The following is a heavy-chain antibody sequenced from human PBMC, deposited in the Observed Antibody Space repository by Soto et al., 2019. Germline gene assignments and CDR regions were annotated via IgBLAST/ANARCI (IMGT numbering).Heavy chain of an antibody. CDR3: AREGSTVTTIDY. CDR1: GGSISSGDYY. V-gene: IGHV4-30-4*01. J-gene: IGHJ4*02. D-gene: IGHD4-17*01. CDR2: IYYSGST. Sequence: QVQLPESGPGLVKPSQTLSLTCTVSGGSISSGDYYWSWIRQPPGKGLEWVGYIYYSGSTYYNPSLKSQVTISVDTAKNQCSLKLSSVTAADTAVYYCAREGSTVTTIDYWGQGTLVTVSS.